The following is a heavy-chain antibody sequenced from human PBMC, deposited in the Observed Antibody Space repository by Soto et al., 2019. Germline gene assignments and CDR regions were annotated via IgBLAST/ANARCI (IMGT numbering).Heavy chain of an antibody. Sequence: SVKVSCKASGGTFSSYAISWVRQAPGQGLEWMGGIIPIFGTANYAQKFQGRVTITADKSTSTAYMELSSLRSEDTAVYYCARDPLGTDPLTIFGVVTNYYYGMDVWGQGTTVTVS. D-gene: IGHD3-3*01. CDR1: GGTFSSYA. CDR3: ARDPLGTDPLTIFGVVTNYYYGMDV. V-gene: IGHV1-69*06. CDR2: IIPIFGTA. J-gene: IGHJ6*02.